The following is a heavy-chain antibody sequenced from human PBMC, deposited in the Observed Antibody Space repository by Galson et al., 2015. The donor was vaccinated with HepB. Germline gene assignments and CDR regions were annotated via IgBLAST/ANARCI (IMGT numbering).Heavy chain of an antibody. D-gene: IGHD6-19*01. V-gene: IGHV1-46*04. J-gene: IGHJ3*02. CDR1: GYTFTSYY. Sequence: SVKVSCKASGYTFTSYYMHWVRQAPGQGLEWMGIINPSGGSTSYAQKLQGRVTMTRDTSTSTVYMELSSLRSEDTAVYYCARALTGGSGWTRGAFDIWGQGTMVTVSS. CDR2: INPSGGST. CDR3: ARALTGGSGWTRGAFDI.